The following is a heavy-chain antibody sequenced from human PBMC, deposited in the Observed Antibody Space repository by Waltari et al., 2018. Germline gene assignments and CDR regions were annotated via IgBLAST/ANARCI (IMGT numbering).Heavy chain of an antibody. CDR2: IYYSGST. D-gene: IGHD6-19*01. Sequence: QLQLQESGPGLVKPSETLSLTCTVSGGSISSSSYYWGWIRQPPGKGLEWIGSIYYSGSTYYNPSLKSRVTISVDTSKNQFSLKLSSVTAADTAVYYCARDLSAVAGTDYFDYWGQGTLVTVSS. CDR1: GGSISSSSYY. V-gene: IGHV4-39*07. J-gene: IGHJ4*02. CDR3: ARDLSAVAGTDYFDY.